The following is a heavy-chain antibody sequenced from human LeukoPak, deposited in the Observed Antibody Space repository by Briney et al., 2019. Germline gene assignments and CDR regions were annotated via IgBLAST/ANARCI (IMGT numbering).Heavy chain of an antibody. CDR3: AKVSGSYYKGIDY. J-gene: IGHJ4*02. V-gene: IGHV3-9*01. CDR1: GFTFDDYA. D-gene: IGHD1-26*01. Sequence: GGSLRLSCAASGFTFDDYAMHWVRQAPGKGLEWVSGISWNSGSIGYADSVKGRFTISRDNSKNTLYLQMNSLRAEDTAVYYCAKVSGSYYKGIDYWGQGTLVTVSS. CDR2: ISWNSGSI.